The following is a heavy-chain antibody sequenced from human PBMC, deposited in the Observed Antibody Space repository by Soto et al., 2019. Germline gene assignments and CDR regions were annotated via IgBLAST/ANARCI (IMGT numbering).Heavy chain of an antibody. CDR2: IYYSGST. Sequence: SETRSLTCTVSGGSISSGGYYWSWIRQHPGRGLEWIGYIYYSGSTYYNPSLKSRVTISVDTSKNQFSLKLSSVTAADTAVYYCAQGGEQLWSIDYWGQGTLVTVSS. J-gene: IGHJ4*02. CDR3: AQGGEQLWSIDY. CDR1: GGSISSGGYY. D-gene: IGHD5-18*01. V-gene: IGHV4-31*03.